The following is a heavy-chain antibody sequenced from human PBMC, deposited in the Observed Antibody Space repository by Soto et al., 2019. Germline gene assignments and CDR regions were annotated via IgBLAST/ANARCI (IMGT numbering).Heavy chain of an antibody. CDR1: GFTFDDYA. CDR2: ITWNSGNI. CDR3: VKDSYADFHRVLSTAGYFFDY. V-gene: IGHV3-9*01. Sequence: EVQLVESGGGLVRPGRSLRLSCTASGFTFDDYAMHWVRQAPGRGLEWVSGITWNSGNIAYADSVKGRFTIARDDDNNSLYLRMNSLRPEDTALYYCVKDSYADFHRVLSTAGYFFDYWGHGTVVTVSS. J-gene: IGHJ4*01. D-gene: IGHD6-13*01.